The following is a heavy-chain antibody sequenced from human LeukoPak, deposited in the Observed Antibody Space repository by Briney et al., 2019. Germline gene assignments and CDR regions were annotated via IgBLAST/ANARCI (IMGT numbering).Heavy chain of an antibody. CDR1: GFTFSSYA. D-gene: IGHD6-19*01. CDR3: AKNQGQWLVPVDY. J-gene: IGHJ4*02. Sequence: GGSLRLSCAASGFTFSSYAMSWVRQAPGKGLEWVSTISGSGGSTYYADSVKGRFTISRDNSKNTLYLQMNNLRAEDTALYYCAKNQGQWLVPVDYWGQGTLVTVSS. V-gene: IGHV3-23*01. CDR2: ISGSGGST.